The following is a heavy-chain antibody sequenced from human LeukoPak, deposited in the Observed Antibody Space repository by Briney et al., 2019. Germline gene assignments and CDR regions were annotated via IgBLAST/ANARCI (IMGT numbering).Heavy chain of an antibody. J-gene: IGHJ5*02. CDR3: ARGGNYWPQWWFDP. CDR1: GGSISSSSYY. V-gene: IGHV4-39*07. D-gene: IGHD1-26*01. CDR2: IYYSGST. Sequence: SETLSLTCTVSGGSISSSSYYWGWIRQPPGKGLEWIGSIYYSGSTYYNPSLKSRVTISVDTSKNQFSLKLSSVTAADTAVYYCARGGNYWPQWWFDPWGRGTLVSVSS.